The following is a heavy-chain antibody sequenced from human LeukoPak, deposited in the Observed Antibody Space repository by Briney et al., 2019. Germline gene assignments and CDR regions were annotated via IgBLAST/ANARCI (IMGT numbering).Heavy chain of an antibody. CDR3: ARALGYFGSGGGA. Sequence: NPSETLSLTCTVSGGSISSYFWNWIRQPAGKGLEWIGRIYPSGSTNYNPSLSSRVTMSVDTSKNQFSLKLSSVTAADTAMYYCARALGYFGSGGGAWGQGTLVTVSS. J-gene: IGHJ5*02. V-gene: IGHV4-4*07. D-gene: IGHD3-10*01. CDR1: GGSISSYF. CDR2: IYPSGST.